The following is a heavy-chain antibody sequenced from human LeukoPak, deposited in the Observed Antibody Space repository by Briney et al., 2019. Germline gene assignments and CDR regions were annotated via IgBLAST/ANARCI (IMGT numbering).Heavy chain of an antibody. CDR3: ARVRGYSYGSSDY. CDR1: GFTFSRYG. Sequence: PGGSLRLSCAASGFTFSRYGMHWVRQAPGKGLEYVSSISSNGGSTYYANSVKGRFTISRDNSKNTLYLQMGSLRAEDMAVYYCARVRGYSYGSSDYWGQGTLVTVSS. V-gene: IGHV3-64*01. D-gene: IGHD5-18*01. J-gene: IGHJ4*02. CDR2: ISSNGGST.